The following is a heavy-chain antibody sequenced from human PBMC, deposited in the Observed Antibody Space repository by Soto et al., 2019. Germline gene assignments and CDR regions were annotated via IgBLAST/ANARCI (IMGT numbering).Heavy chain of an antibody. CDR1: GGNFTTDL. V-gene: IGHV1-69*13. CDR2: IIPIFGTA. J-gene: IGHJ4*02. CDR3: ARDRF. Sequence: SVKVSCKASGGNFTTDLIAWVRQAPGQGLEWMGGIIPIFGTANYAQKFQGRVTISADESTNTVYMDLKSLTSEDSAVYYCARDRFWGQGTPVTVSS.